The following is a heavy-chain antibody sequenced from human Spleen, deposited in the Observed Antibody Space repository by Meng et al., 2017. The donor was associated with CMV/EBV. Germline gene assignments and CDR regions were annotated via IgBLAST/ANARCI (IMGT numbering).Heavy chain of an antibody. V-gene: IGHV3-7*01. CDR1: GFTFSSYW. Sequence: GESLKISCAASGFTFSSYWMSWVRQAPGKGLEWVANINQDGSEKYYVDSVKDRFTISGDSSKNTVFLQMNSLRPEDTGIYYCVRDSSGYFGPGDYWGQGTLVTVSS. CDR2: INQDGSEK. J-gene: IGHJ4*02. CDR3: VRDSSGYFGPGDY. D-gene: IGHD3-22*01.